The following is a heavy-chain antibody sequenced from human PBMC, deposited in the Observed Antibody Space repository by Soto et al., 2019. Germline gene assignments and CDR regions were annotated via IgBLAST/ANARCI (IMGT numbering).Heavy chain of an antibody. CDR1: GYTLTELS. D-gene: IGHD2-8*01. CDR3: ATEGCTNGVCYTVDAFDI. V-gene: IGHV1-24*01. J-gene: IGHJ3*02. Sequence: DSVKVSCKVSGYTLTELSMHWVRQAPGKGLEWMGGFDPEDGETIYAQKFQGRVTMTEDTSTDTAYMELSSLRSEDTAVYYCATEGCTNGVCYTVDAFDIWGQGTIVTVS. CDR2: FDPEDGET.